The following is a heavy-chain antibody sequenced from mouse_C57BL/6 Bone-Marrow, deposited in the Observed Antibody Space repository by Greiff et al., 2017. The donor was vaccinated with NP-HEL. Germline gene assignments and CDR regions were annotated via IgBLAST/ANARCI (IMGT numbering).Heavy chain of an antibody. CDR1: GYAFSRYW. Sequence: VKLQQSGAELVKPGASVKISCKASGYAFSRYWMNWVKPRPGQGLAWIGQLFPGDGVTNYNGKFKGKATLTADKSSSTAYMQLSSLTSEDSAVYVVAKDGEFAYWGKGTLVTVSA. CDR2: LFPGDGVT. CDR3: AKDGEFAY. V-gene: IGHV1-80*01. D-gene: IGHD2-3*01. J-gene: IGHJ3*01.